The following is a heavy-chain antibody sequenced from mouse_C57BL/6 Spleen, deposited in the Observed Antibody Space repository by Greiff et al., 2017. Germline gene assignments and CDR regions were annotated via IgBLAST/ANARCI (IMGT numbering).Heavy chain of an antibody. D-gene: IGHD2-12*01. Sequence: VQLKQSGPELVKPGASVKISCKASGYSFTGYYMNWVKQSPEKSLEWIGEINPSTGGTTYTQKFKAKATLTVDKSSSTAYMQLKSLTSEDSAVYYCARGYSPAWFAYWGQGTLVTVSA. CDR2: INPSTGGT. J-gene: IGHJ3*01. V-gene: IGHV1-42*01. CDR3: ARGYSPAWFAY. CDR1: GYSFTGYY.